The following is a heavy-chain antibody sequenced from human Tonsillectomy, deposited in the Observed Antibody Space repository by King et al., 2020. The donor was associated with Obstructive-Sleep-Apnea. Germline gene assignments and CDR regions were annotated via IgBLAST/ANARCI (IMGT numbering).Heavy chain of an antibody. CDR2: IRYDGSNK. J-gene: IGHJ4*02. CDR1: GFTFSNYG. D-gene: IGHD3-22*01. CDR3: AKDKEDYDSSGYYGFDF. Sequence: VQLVESGGGVVQPGGSLRIACAASGFTFSNYGMHWVRQAPGKGLEWVAFIRYDGSNKFHGDSVKGRFTISRDNFKNTLYLQLNSLRAEETAVYYCAKDKEDYDSSGYYGFDFWGQGTLVTVSS. V-gene: IGHV3-30*02.